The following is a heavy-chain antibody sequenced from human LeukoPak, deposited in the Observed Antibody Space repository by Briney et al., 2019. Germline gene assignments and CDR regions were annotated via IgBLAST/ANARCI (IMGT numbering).Heavy chain of an antibody. J-gene: IGHJ4*02. CDR3: ASVAGQLVRVGFYFDY. D-gene: IGHD6-6*01. Sequence: SVKVSCKASGGTFSSYAISWVRQAPGQGLEWMGGIIPIFGTANCAQKFQGRVTITADESTSTAYMELSSLRSEDTAVYYCASVAGQLVRVGFYFDYWGQGTLVTVSS. CDR1: GGTFSSYA. V-gene: IGHV1-69*13. CDR2: IIPIFGTA.